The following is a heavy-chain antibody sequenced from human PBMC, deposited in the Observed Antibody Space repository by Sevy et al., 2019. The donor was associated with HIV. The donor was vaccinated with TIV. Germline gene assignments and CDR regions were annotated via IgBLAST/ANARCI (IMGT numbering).Heavy chain of an antibody. Sequence: GGSLRLSCAASGFTFSSYAMHWVRQAPGKGLEWVAVISYDGSNKYYADSVKGRFTISRDNSKNTLYLQMNSLRAEDTAVYYCARDKWSSSGLDYWGQRTLVTVSS. V-gene: IGHV3-30*04. D-gene: IGHD6-6*01. CDR3: ARDKWSSSGLDY. CDR1: GFTFSSYA. CDR2: ISYDGSNK. J-gene: IGHJ4*02.